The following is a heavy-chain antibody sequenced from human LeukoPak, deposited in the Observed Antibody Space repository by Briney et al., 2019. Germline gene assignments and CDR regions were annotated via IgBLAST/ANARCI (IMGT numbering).Heavy chain of an antibody. CDR1: GGSFSGYY. J-gene: IGHJ4*02. Sequence: SETLSLTCAVYGGSFSGYYWSWIRQPPGKGLEWIGEINHSGSTNYNPSLKSRVTISVDTSKNQFSLKLSSVTAADTAVYYCARLGDYTTKNFDYWGQGTLVTVSS. CDR3: ARLGDYTTKNFDY. D-gene: IGHD4-17*01. V-gene: IGHV4-34*01. CDR2: INHSGST.